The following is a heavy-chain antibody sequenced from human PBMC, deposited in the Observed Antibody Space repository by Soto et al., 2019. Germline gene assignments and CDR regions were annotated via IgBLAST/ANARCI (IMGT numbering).Heavy chain of an antibody. CDR3: GRDQSGIGYYVDWFDP. CDR2: INAGNGNT. Sequence: ASLKVSCKASGYTFNSQAIHWVLQAPGQRPEWLGWINAGNGNTYYSEKFEGRVTFTRDTAATTVNMELTSLTSEDTAIYYCGRDQSGIGYYVDWFDPWGQGTLVTVSS. D-gene: IGHD3-10*02. V-gene: IGHV1-3*01. CDR1: GYTFNSQA. J-gene: IGHJ5*02.